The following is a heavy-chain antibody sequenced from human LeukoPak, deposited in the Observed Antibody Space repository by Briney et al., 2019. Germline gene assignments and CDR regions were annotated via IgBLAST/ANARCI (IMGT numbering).Heavy chain of an antibody. V-gene: IGHV1-18*04. CDR2: ISAYNGNT. Sequence: ASVKVSCKAPGYTFTNYGFSWVRQAPGQGLEWMGWISAYNGNTNYAQKLQGRVTMTTDTSTTTAYMELRSLRSDDTAVYYCARDGGYYYGMDVWGKGTTVIVSS. CDR1: GYTFTNYG. CDR3: ARDGGYYYGMDV. J-gene: IGHJ6*04. D-gene: IGHD3-3*01.